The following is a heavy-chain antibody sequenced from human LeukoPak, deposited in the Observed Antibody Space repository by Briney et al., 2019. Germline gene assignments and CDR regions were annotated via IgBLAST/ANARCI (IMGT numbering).Heavy chain of an antibody. CDR3: ARARQQLLPGYYYMDV. V-gene: IGHV4-39*02. D-gene: IGHD6-13*01. Sequence: SETLSLTCTVSGGSISYTSYYWAWIRQPPGKGLEWIATIYFSGSTFYNPSLKSRVTISVDTSKNHFSLNVTSVTAADTAVYYCARARQQLLPGYYYMDVWGKGTTVTVSS. J-gene: IGHJ6*03. CDR1: GGSISYTSYY. CDR2: IYFSGST.